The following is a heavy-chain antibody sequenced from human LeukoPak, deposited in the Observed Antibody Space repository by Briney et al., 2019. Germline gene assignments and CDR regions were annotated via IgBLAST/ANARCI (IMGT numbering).Heavy chain of an antibody. D-gene: IGHD3-22*01. Sequence: ASVKVSCKASGYTFTSYGISWVRQAPGQALEWMGWISAYNGNTNYAQKLQGRVTMTTDTSTSTAYMELRSLRSDDAAVYYCARSGDYYDSSGYRYWGQGTLVTVSS. CDR1: GYTFTSYG. CDR3: ARSGDYYDSSGYRY. J-gene: IGHJ4*02. V-gene: IGHV1-18*01. CDR2: ISAYNGNT.